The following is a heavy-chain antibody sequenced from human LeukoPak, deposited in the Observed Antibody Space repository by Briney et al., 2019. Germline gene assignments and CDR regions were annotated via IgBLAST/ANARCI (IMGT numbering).Heavy chain of an antibody. CDR3: TSVYGSGTRNV. J-gene: IGHJ6*04. D-gene: IGHD3-10*01. CDR2: IRSTANGYAT. CDR1: GFTFSGSA. V-gene: IGHV3-73*01. Sequence: GGSLRLSCAASGFTFSGSALHWVRQASGKGLEWVGRIRSTANGYATAYAASVKGRFTISRDDSKNTAYLQMNSLKTEDTAVYYCTSVYGSGTRNVWGKGTTVTISS.